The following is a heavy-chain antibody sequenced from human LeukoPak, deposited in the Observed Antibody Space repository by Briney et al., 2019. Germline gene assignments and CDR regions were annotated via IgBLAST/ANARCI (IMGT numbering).Heavy chain of an antibody. CDR1: GFTFSSYA. D-gene: IGHD3-16*01. CDR3: AKSLRGTRSYYYYHMDV. V-gene: IGHV3-23*01. CDR2: MSTNGVAT. Sequence: GGSLRLSCAASGFTFSSYAMSWVRQAPGKGLEWVSTMSTNGVATYYADSVKGRFTISRDNSKNTLYLQMNSLRADDTAVYYCAKSLRGTRSYYYYHMDVWGKGTTVTVSS. J-gene: IGHJ6*03.